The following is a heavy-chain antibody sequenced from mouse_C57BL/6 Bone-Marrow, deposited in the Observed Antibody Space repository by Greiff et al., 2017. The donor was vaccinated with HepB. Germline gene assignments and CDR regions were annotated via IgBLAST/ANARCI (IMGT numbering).Heavy chain of an antibody. CDR3: ARGGTVVAHWYFDV. V-gene: IGHV5-6*02. CDR1: GFTFSSYG. D-gene: IGHD1-1*01. J-gene: IGHJ1*03. CDR2: ISSGGSYT. Sequence: DVKLVESGGDLVKPGGSLKLSCAASGFTFSSYGMSWVRQTPDKRLEWVATISSGGSYTYYPDSVKGRFTISRDNAKNTLYLQMSSLKSEDTAMYYCARGGTVVAHWYFDVWGTGTTVTVSS.